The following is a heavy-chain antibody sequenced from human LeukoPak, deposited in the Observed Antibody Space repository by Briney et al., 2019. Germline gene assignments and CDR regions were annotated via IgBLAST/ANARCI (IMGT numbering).Heavy chain of an antibody. CDR2: IIPIFGTP. J-gene: IGHJ4*02. Sequence: SVKVSCKASGGTFSTYAINWVRQAPGQGLEWMGRIIPIFGTPNYAQRFQGRVTITTDESTKTAYMDLTSLTHEDTAVYYCARIEGEYGVLVYWGQGTLVTASS. CDR3: ARIEGEYGVLVY. V-gene: IGHV1-69*05. CDR1: GGTFSTYA. D-gene: IGHD4-17*01.